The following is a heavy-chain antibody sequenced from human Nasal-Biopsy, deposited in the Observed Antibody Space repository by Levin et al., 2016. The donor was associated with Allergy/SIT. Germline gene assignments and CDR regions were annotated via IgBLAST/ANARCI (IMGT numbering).Heavy chain of an antibody. Sequence: SETLSLTCSISGISIRSPDFYWGWVRQPPGKGLEWIGTIFWSGSDYYNAALERRVTISVDKSKNQISLRMRSVTAADTAFYFCVSLRYNWNAGGSHYNAFHLWGQGAMVTVSS. D-gene: IGHD1-1*01. CDR3: VSLRYNWNAGGSHYNAFHL. V-gene: IGHV4-39*01. CDR2: IFWSGSD. J-gene: IGHJ3*01. CDR1: GISIRSPDFY.